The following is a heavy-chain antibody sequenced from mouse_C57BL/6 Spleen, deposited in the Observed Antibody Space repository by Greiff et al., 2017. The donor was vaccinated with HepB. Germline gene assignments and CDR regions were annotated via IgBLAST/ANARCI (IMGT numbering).Heavy chain of an antibody. Sequence: VQLQQSGAELVKPGASVKMSCKASGYTFTSYWITWVNQRPGQGLEWIGDIYPGSGSTNYNEKFKSKATLTVDTSSSTAYMQLSSLTSEDSAVYYCARGRIYDGYYWGQGTTLTVSS. CDR2: IYPGSGST. CDR1: GYTFTSYW. D-gene: IGHD2-3*01. CDR3: ARGRIYDGYY. J-gene: IGHJ2*01. V-gene: IGHV1-55*01.